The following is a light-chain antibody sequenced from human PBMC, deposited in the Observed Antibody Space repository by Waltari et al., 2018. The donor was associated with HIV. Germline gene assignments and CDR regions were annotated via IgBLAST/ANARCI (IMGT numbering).Light chain of an antibody. CDR1: SSDVGGYNY. CDR2: DVS. V-gene: IGLV2-11*01. J-gene: IGLJ2*01. CDR3: CSYAGSYTLV. Sequence: QSALTQPRSVSGSPGQSVTISCTGTSSDVGGYNYVSWYQQHPGKAPKLMIYDVSKRPSGVLARFSGSKSGNTASLTISGLQAEDEADYYCCSYAGSYTLVFGGGTKLTVL.